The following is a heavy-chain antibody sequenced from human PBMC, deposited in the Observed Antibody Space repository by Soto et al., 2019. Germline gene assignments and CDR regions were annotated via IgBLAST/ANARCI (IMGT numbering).Heavy chain of an antibody. CDR3: ARDQWLVLYYYGMDV. CDR1: GYTFNSYG. V-gene: IGHV1-18*01. Sequence: APVKVSCKASGYTFNSYGISGVRQAPGQGLEWMGWISAYNGNTNYAQKLQGRVTMTTDTSTSTAYMELRSLRSDDTAVYYCARDQWLVLYYYGMDVWGQETTVTVSS. J-gene: IGHJ6*02. D-gene: IGHD6-19*01. CDR2: ISAYNGNT.